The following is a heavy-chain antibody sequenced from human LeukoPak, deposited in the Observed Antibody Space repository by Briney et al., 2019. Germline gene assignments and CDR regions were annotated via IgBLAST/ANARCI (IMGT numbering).Heavy chain of an antibody. Sequence: SETLSLTCSVSGGFISGNTYFWAWIRQPPGKGLEWIGSINHSGSSHYNPSVKSRVTISIDTSKNQFSLKVRSVTAADTAVYYCARDRLVRSLMDVWGKGTTVTISS. CDR2: INHSGSS. J-gene: IGHJ6*03. D-gene: IGHD3-10*01. V-gene: IGHV4-39*07. CDR1: GGFISGNTYF. CDR3: ARDRLVRSLMDV.